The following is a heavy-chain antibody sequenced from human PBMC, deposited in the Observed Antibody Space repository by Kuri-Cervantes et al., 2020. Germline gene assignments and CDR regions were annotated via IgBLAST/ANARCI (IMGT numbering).Heavy chain of an antibody. V-gene: IGHV1-18*01. Sequence: AAAQVSCKASGYTFTSCGSSWLRQAPGQGLEWMGWISAYNGDTNYAQKLQSRVTMTTDTSTSTAYMELRSLRSDDTAVYYCARDLGSSWYEGFDYWGQGTLVTVSS. CDR1: GYTFTSCG. D-gene: IGHD6-13*01. CDR2: ISAYNGDT. CDR3: ARDLGSSWYEGFDY. J-gene: IGHJ4*02.